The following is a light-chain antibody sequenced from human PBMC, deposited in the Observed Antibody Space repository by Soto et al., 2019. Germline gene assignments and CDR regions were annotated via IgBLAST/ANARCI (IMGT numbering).Light chain of an antibody. CDR3: QSYESSLSISV. CDR2: GDI. CDR1: SSNIGAGYD. V-gene: IGLV1-40*01. Sequence: QSVLTQPPSVSGAPGQRVSISCTGTSSNIGAGYDVHWYQHLPGTAPKLLIFGDINRPSGVPDRFSGSKSGTSASLAITGLQAEDEADYYCQSYESSLSISVFGGGTKVT. J-gene: IGLJ2*01.